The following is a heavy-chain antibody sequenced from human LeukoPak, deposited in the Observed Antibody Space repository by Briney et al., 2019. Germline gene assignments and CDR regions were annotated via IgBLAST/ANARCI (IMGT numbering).Heavy chain of an antibody. CDR2: ITGSHRRS. V-gene: IGHV3-23*01. D-gene: IGHD3-16*01. CDR3: TKDPNGDYVGAFAP. Sequence: TGGSLRLSCAASGFTFSSFAMTWVRQAPGKGLEWVSSITGSHRRSYNTDSVKGRFTISRDNSQNTLYLQMNNLRAEDTAVYYCTKDPNGDYVGAFAPWGQGTLVTVSS. J-gene: IGHJ5*02. CDR1: GFTFSSFA.